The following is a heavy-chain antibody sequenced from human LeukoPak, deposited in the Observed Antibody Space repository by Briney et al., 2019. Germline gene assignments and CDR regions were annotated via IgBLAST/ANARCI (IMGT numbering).Heavy chain of an antibody. CDR3: AKDSRGYYDSSGYLDY. D-gene: IGHD3-22*01. Sequence: GGSLRLSCAAPGFTFSSYGMHWVRQAPGKGLEWVAVISYDGSNKYYADSVKGRFTISRDNSKNTLYLQMNSLRAEDTAVYYCAKDSRGYYDSSGYLDYWGQGTLVTVSS. CDR1: GFTFSSYG. V-gene: IGHV3-30*18. J-gene: IGHJ4*02. CDR2: ISYDGSNK.